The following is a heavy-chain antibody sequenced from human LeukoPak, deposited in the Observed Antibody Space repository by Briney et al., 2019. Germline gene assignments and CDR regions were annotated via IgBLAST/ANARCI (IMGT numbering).Heavy chain of an antibody. CDR3: VRELGAPAAGAFDL. Sequence: GGSLRLSCVGSGFTFSSYSMNWVRQAPGKGLEWVSSMGSSGTKGYYADSVKGRFIISRDNAKNSLFLQMNSLRAEGSALYYCVRELGAPAAGAFDLWGQGTLVTVSS. V-gene: IGHV3-21*01. CDR2: MGSSGTKG. CDR1: GFTFSSYS. D-gene: IGHD1-26*01. J-gene: IGHJ3*01.